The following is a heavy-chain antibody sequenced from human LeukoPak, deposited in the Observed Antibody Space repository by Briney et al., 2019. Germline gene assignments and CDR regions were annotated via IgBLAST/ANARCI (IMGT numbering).Heavy chain of an antibody. CDR2: INPNSGGT. D-gene: IGHD5-18*01. J-gene: IGHJ3*02. CDR3: ARDVGYSYGYAFDI. V-gene: IGHV1-2*02. Sequence: ASVKVFCKASGYTFTGYYMHWVRQAPGQGLEWMGWINPNSGGTNYAQKFQGRVTMTRDTSISTAYMELSRLRSDDTAVYYCARDVGYSYGYAFDIWGQGTMVTVSS. CDR1: GYTFTGYY.